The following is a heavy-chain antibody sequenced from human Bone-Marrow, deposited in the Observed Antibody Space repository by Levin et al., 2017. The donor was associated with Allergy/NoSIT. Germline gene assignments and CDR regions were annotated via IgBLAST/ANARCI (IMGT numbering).Heavy chain of an antibody. CDR3: ARGGDGNNCFDY. Sequence: PGGSLRLSCAASGFSVSSNYMSWVRQAPGKGLEWVSVIYSGGSTYYADSVKGRFTISRDNSKNTLFLQMDSLRAEDTAVYYCARGGDGNNCFDYWGQGTLVTVSS. CDR2: IYSGGST. V-gene: IGHV3-53*01. J-gene: IGHJ4*02. D-gene: IGHD5-24*01. CDR1: GFSVSSNY.